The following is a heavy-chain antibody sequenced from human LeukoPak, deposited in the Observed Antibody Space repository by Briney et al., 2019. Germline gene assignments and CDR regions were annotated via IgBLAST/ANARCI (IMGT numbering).Heavy chain of an antibody. Sequence: PSETLSLTCAVYGGSFSGYYWSWIRQPPGKGLEWIGEINHSGSTNYNPSLKSRVTISVDTSKNQFSLKLSSVTAADTAVYYCARVGYYYDSSGYYYAWGYFDYWGQGTLVTVSS. CDR2: INHSGST. CDR1: GGSFSGYY. J-gene: IGHJ4*02. D-gene: IGHD3-22*01. CDR3: ARVGYYYDSSGYYYAWGYFDY. V-gene: IGHV4-34*01.